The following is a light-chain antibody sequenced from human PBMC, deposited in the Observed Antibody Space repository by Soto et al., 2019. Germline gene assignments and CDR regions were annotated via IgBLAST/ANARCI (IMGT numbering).Light chain of an antibody. CDR1: QSINSW. Sequence: DIQMTQSPSTLSASVVDRVTITCRASQSINSWLAWYQQKPGKAPKLLIYKASSLESGVPSRFSGSGSGTEFTLTISSLQPGDFATYYCQQYNSYSTFGQGTKV. J-gene: IGKJ1*01. V-gene: IGKV1-5*03. CDR2: KAS. CDR3: QQYNSYST.